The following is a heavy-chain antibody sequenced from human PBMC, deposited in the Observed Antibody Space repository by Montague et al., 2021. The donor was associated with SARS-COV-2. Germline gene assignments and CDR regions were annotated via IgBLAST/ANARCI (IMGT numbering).Heavy chain of an antibody. CDR1: IGSISSGSYY. CDR3: ARDEYSSGWNGLHWFDP. V-gene: IGHV4-61*02. J-gene: IGHJ5*02. D-gene: IGHD6-25*01. Sequence: TLSLTCTVSIGSISSGSYYWSWIRQPAGKGLEWIGRIYTSGSTNYNPSLKSRVTISVDTSKNQFSLKLRSVTAADTAVYYCARDEYSSGWNGLHWFDPWGQGTLVTVSS. CDR2: IYTSGST.